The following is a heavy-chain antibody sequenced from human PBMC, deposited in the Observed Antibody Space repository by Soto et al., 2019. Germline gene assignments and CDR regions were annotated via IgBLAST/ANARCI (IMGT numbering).Heavy chain of an antibody. D-gene: IGHD3-9*01. CDR3: ARESHDILTGSAWVWYFDL. Sequence: QVQLQQWGAGPLRPLETLSLTCGVSGGSFSGYYWAWIRQSPGKGLEWIGEINDRGSINYNPSLKSRVSSSVDTSKNHCSLDLRAVTAADTDVYYCARESHDILTGSAWVWYFDLWGRGTLVTVSS. J-gene: IGHJ2*01. V-gene: IGHV4-34*01. CDR2: INDRGSI. CDR1: GGSFSGYY.